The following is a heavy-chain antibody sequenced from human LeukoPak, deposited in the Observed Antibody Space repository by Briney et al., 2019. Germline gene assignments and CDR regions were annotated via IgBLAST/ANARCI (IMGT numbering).Heavy chain of an antibody. J-gene: IGHJ4*02. CDR1: GGSFSGYY. Sequence: SETLSLTCAVYGGSFSGYYWSWIRQPPGKGLEWIGEINHSRSTNYNPSLKSRVTISVDTSKNQFSLKLSSVTAADTAVYYCASVVVVAAIFDYWGQGTLVTVSS. CDR2: INHSRST. D-gene: IGHD2-15*01. CDR3: ASVVVVAAIFDY. V-gene: IGHV4-34*01.